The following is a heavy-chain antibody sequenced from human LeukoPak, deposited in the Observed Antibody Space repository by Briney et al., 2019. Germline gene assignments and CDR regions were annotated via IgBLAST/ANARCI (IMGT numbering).Heavy chain of an antibody. J-gene: IGHJ4*02. CDR2: IIPILGIA. CDR3: ARDGREYYYDSSGYSGGY. Sequence: SVKVSCKASAYTFTDYYIHWVRQAPGQGLEWMGRIIPILGIANYAQKFQGRVTITADKSTSTAYMELSSLRSEDTAVYYCARDGREYYYDSSGYSGGYWGQGTLVTVSS. V-gene: IGHV1-69*04. CDR1: AYTFTDYY. D-gene: IGHD3-22*01.